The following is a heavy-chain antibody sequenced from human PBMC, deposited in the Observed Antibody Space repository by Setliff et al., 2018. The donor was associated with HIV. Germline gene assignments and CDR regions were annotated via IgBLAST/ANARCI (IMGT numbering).Heavy chain of an antibody. CDR3: ARHYYTDPFDY. D-gene: IGHD3-22*01. J-gene: IGHJ4*02. CDR1: GGSISGYY. CDR2: IYSSRST. Sequence: SETLSLTCTVSGGSISGYYWSWIRQSPGKGLDWIGYIYSSRSTDYNPSRKSRITISVDTSKNQLSLQLSSVTAADTAVYYCARHYYTDPFDYWGQGILVTVSS. V-gene: IGHV4-59*08.